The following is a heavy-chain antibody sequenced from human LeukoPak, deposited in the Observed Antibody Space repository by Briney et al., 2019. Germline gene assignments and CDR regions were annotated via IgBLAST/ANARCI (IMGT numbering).Heavy chain of an antibody. CDR3: ARGGSGQTFDY. Sequence: SETLSLTCIVSGGSISRGGYYWSWIRQHPGKGLEWIGYIYYSGSTYYNPSLKSRVTISVDTSKNQFSLKLSSVTAADTAVYYCARGGSGQTFDYWGQGTLVTVSS. J-gene: IGHJ4*02. D-gene: IGHD6-25*01. CDR2: IYYSGST. V-gene: IGHV4-31*03. CDR1: GGSISRGGYY.